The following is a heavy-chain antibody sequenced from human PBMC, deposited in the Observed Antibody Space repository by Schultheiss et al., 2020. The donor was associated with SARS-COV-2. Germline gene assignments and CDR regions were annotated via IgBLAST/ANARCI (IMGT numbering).Heavy chain of an antibody. CDR1: GYSFTSYW. CDR3: ARRHDFWSGYYYYYYMDV. D-gene: IGHD3-3*01. V-gene: IGHV5-51*01. Sequence: GDSLKISCKGSGYSFTSYWIGWVRQMPGKGLEWMGIIYPGDSDTRYSPSFQGQVTISADKSISTAYLQWSSLKASDTAMYYCARRHDFWSGYYYYYYMDVWGKGTTVTVSS. CDR2: IYPGDSDT. J-gene: IGHJ6*03.